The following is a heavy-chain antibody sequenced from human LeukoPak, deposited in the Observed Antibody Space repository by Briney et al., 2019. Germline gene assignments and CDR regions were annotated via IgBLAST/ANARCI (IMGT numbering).Heavy chain of an antibody. V-gene: IGHV3-74*01. D-gene: IGHD1-26*01. CDR3: TRAPRGSYYYFDY. CDR2: INSDGSST. J-gene: IGHJ4*02. Sequence: GSLRLSCAAPGFTFSAYWMHWVRQAPGAGLVWVSRINSDGSSTSYADSVRGRFTISRDNAKNTLYLQMNSLRAEDTAVYYCTRAPRGSYYYFDYWGQGTLVTVSS. CDR1: GFTFSAYW.